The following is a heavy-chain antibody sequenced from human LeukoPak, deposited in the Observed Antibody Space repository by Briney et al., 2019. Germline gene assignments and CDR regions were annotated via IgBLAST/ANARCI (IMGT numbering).Heavy chain of an antibody. CDR3: ARGRGRGQGAPGAFDI. D-gene: IGHD1-26*01. Sequence: PGGSLRLSCAASGFTFSSYGMHWVRQAPGKGLEWVAVIWYDGSTKYYADSVKGRFTISRDNSKNTLYLQMNSLRAEDTAVYYCARGRGRGQGAPGAFDIWGQGTMVTVSS. J-gene: IGHJ3*02. V-gene: IGHV3-33*01. CDR2: IWYDGSTK. CDR1: GFTFSSYG.